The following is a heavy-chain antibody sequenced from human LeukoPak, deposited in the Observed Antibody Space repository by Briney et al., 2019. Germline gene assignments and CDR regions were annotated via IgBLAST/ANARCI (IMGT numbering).Heavy chain of an antibody. J-gene: IGHJ4*02. CDR3: ARDQQLFDY. CDR2: IKQDGSEK. V-gene: IGHV3-7*03. CDR1: GFTLSSYW. Sequence: QTGGSLRLSCAASGFTLSSYWMSWVRQAPGKGLEWVANIKQDGSEKYYVDSVKGRFTISRDNAKNSLYLQMNSLRAEDTAVYYCARDQQLFDYWGQGTLVTVSS. D-gene: IGHD5-18*01.